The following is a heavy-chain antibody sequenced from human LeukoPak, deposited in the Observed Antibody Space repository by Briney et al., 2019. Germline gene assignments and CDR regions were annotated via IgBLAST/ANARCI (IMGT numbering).Heavy chain of an antibody. J-gene: IGHJ4*02. V-gene: IGHV4-30-4*01. CDR1: GGSISSGDYY. CDR3: ARDRYFIGFDY. Sequence: PSQTLSLTCTVSGGSISSGDYYWSWIRQPPGKGLQWIGYIFYSGNTNYNPSLKSRVTISVDTSKNQFSLKLNSVTAADTAVYYCARDRYFIGFDYWGQGTLVTVSS. CDR2: IFYSGNT. D-gene: IGHD3-9*01.